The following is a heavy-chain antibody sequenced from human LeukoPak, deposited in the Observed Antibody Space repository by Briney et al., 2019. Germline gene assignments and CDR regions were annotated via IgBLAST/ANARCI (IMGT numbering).Heavy chain of an antibody. Sequence: SVKVSCKASAATFSSYTISWVRQAPAPGLEWMGRIIPILGIANYAKKFQGRVTITADKSTSTAYMELSSLRSEDTAVYYCARGGYGSGSFYYYYGMDVWGQGTTVTVSS. CDR2: IIPILGIA. V-gene: IGHV1-69*02. D-gene: IGHD3-10*01. CDR3: ARGGYGSGSFYYYYGMDV. CDR1: AATFSSYT. J-gene: IGHJ6*02.